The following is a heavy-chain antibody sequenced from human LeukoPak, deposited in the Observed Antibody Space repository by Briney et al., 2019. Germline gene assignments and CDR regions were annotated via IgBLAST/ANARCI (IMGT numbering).Heavy chain of an antibody. CDR1: RFTFTGYP. CDR2: IRYDGSNE. Sequence: GGSLRLSCAASRFTFTGYPMHWVRQPPGKGLEWVAFIRYDGSNEYYADSVKGRFTISRDNSKNTLFLQMNSLRTEDTAVYYCAKDFYSGSSPWGQGTLVTVPS. V-gene: IGHV3-30*02. CDR3: AKDFYSGSSP. D-gene: IGHD1-26*01. J-gene: IGHJ5*02.